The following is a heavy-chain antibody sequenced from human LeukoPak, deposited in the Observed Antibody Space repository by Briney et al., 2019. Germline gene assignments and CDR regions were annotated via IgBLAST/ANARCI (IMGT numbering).Heavy chain of an antibody. J-gene: IGHJ4*02. Sequence: SEALSLTCAVSGGSISSSNWWSWVRQPPGKGLEWIGEIYHSGSTNYNPSLKSRVTISVDKSKNQFSLKLSSVTAADTAVYYCARVSSGATTVDYWGQGTLVTVSS. D-gene: IGHD1-26*01. CDR2: IYHSGST. CDR3: ARVSSGATTVDY. CDR1: GGSISSSNW. V-gene: IGHV4-4*02.